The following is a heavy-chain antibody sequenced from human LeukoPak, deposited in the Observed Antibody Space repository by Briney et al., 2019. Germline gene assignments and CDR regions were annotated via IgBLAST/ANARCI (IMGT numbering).Heavy chain of an antibody. CDR2: IYTSGST. CDR3: ARDGGSYFGSPNFDY. D-gene: IGHD1-26*01. CDR1: GGSISSYY. J-gene: IGHJ4*02. Sequence: SETPSLTCTVSGGSISSYYWSWIRQPAGKGLEWIGRIYTSGSTNYNPSLKSRVTMSVDTSKNQFSLKLSSVTAADTAVYYCARDGGSYFGSPNFDYWGQGTLVTVSS. V-gene: IGHV4-4*07.